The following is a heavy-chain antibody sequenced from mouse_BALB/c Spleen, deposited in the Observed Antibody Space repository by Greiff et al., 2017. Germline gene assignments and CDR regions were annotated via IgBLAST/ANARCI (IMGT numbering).Heavy chain of an antibody. Sequence: QVQLKESGPGLVAPSQSLSITCTVSGFSLSRYSVHWVRQPPGKGLEWLGMIWGGGSTDYNSALKSRLSISKDNSKSQVFLKMNSLQTDDTAMYYCASPYDGYFPWFAYWGQGTLVTVSA. CDR2: IWGGGST. CDR3: ASPYDGYFPWFAY. V-gene: IGHV2-6-4*01. J-gene: IGHJ3*01. D-gene: IGHD2-3*01. CDR1: GFSLSRYS.